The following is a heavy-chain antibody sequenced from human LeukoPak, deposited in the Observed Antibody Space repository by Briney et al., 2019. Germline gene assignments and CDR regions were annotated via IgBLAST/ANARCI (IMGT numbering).Heavy chain of an antibody. J-gene: IGHJ3*02. CDR1: GFTFSSYW. V-gene: IGHV3-7*01. CDR2: IKQDGSEK. D-gene: IGHD6-19*01. Sequence: GGSLRLSCAASGFTFSSYWMSWVRQAPGKGLEWVANIKQDGSEKYYVDSVKGRFTISRDNAKNSLYLQMNSLRAEDTAVYYCASPQQQWLAPTDAFDIWAQGTMVTVSS. CDR3: ASPQQQWLAPTDAFDI.